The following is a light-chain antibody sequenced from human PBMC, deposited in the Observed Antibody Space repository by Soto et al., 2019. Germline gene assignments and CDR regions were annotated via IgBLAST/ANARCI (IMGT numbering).Light chain of an antibody. Sequence: QSVLTQPPSASGTPGQRVTISCSGSSSNIGINYVYWYQQFPGTAPKLLIYTNNQRPSGVPDRFSGSKSGTSASLAISGLRSEDEADYYCQSYDSSLSVVFGGGTKLTVL. CDR1: SSNIGINY. J-gene: IGLJ2*01. CDR3: QSYDSSLSVV. V-gene: IGLV1-47*02. CDR2: TNN.